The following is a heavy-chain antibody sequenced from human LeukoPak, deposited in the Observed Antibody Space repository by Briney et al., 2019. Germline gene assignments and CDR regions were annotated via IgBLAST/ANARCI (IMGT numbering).Heavy chain of an antibody. CDR1: GVSITSSTYY. Sequence: SETLSLTCTVSGVSITSSTYYWGWIRQPPGKGLEWIGSIYYSGSTYYNPSLKSRVTISVDTSKNRFSLKLNSVTAADTAVYYCARGGRYDYWGQGTLVTVSS. D-gene: IGHD5-12*01. CDR3: ARGGRYDY. J-gene: IGHJ4*02. CDR2: IYYSGST. V-gene: IGHV4-39*07.